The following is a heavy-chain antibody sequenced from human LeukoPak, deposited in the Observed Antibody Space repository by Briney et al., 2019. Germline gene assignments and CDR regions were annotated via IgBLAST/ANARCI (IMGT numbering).Heavy chain of an antibody. V-gene: IGHV3-53*01. Sequence: PAETLTLTCAAYGFTVSSNYMSWIRQPPGEGLEWVSDINSGGSTYYAHSVKGRFTISRDTSKNTLYLQMNSLRAEDTAVYYCARVGYGDYYYYYGMDVWGQGTTVTVSS. CDR1: GFTVSSNY. CDR2: INSGGST. D-gene: IGHD4-17*01. CDR3: ARVGYGDYYYYYGMDV. J-gene: IGHJ6*02.